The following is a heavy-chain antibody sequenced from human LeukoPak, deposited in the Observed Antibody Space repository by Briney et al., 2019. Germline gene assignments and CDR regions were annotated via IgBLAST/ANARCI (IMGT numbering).Heavy chain of an antibody. CDR2: ISYDGSNK. Sequence: PGGSLRLSCAVSGFTFSNYAMNWVRQAPGKGLEWVAVISYDGSNKYYADSVKGRFTISRDNSKNTLYLQMNSLRAEDTAVYYCARDGIGDIVVVPAANYYYYAMDVWGQGTTVTVSS. J-gene: IGHJ6*01. CDR1: GFTFSNYA. CDR3: ARDGIGDIVVVPAANYYYYAMDV. D-gene: IGHD2-2*01. V-gene: IGHV3-30-3*01.